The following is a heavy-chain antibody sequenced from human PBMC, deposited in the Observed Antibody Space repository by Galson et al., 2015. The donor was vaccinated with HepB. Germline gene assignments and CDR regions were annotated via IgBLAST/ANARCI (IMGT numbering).Heavy chain of an antibody. CDR1: GFIFSSYV. Sequence: SLRLSCAASGFIFSSYVMNWVRQAPGKGLEWVSSISSSGSYIYYADSLKGRFTITRDNAKNSLYLQMNSLRAEDTAVYYCARDHTRYSSSSEYYGMDVWGPGTTVTVSS. J-gene: IGHJ6*02. CDR2: ISSSGSYI. D-gene: IGHD6-6*01. CDR3: ARDHTRYSSSSEYYGMDV. V-gene: IGHV3-21*01.